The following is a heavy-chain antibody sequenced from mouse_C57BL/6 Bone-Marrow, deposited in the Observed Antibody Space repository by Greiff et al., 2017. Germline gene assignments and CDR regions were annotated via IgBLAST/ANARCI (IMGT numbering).Heavy chain of an antibody. CDR3: ARGQLTSDY. D-gene: IGHD3-3*01. Sequence: QVQLQQSGAELVKPGASVKISCKASGYAFSSYWMNWVKQRPGTGLAWIGQISPGDGDTNYNGKVKGTATLTADTSSSTAYMQLSSLPSEDSAVYYCARGQLTSDYWGQGTTLTVSS. CDR2: ISPGDGDT. V-gene: IGHV1-80*01. J-gene: IGHJ2*01. CDR1: GYAFSSYW.